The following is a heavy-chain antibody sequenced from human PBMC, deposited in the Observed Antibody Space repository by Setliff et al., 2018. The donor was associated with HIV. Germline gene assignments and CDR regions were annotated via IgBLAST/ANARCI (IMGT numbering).Heavy chain of an antibody. J-gene: IGHJ4*02. CDR1: GFTFSTYW. D-gene: IGHD2-2*01. Sequence: GESLKISCAASGFTFSTYWMTWVRQAPGQGLEWVANIQQDGDEIYYLDSVKGRFTISRDNAKNSLYMQMVSLRVEDTAVYYCARDPLPCSSPSCYNYWGQGTLVTVSS. CDR2: IQQDGDEI. V-gene: IGHV3-7*01. CDR3: ARDPLPCSSPSCYNY.